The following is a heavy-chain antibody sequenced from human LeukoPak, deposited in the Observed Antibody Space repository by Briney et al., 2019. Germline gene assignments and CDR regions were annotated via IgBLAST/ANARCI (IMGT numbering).Heavy chain of an antibody. V-gene: IGHV4-61*01. CDR2: IYYTGTT. Sequence: SETLSLTCTVSGGSISGTYYWSWIRQPPGKGLEWIGYIYYTGTTDSNPSLKSRVTISVDTSKNQFSLKLSSVTAADTAVYYCARGVYIAAAQYGYWGQGTLVTVSS. J-gene: IGHJ4*02. CDR1: GGSISGTYY. D-gene: IGHD6-13*01. CDR3: ARGVYIAAAQYGY.